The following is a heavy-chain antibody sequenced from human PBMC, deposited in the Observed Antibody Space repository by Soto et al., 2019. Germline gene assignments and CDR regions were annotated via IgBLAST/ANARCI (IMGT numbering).Heavy chain of an antibody. D-gene: IGHD4-17*01. J-gene: IGHJ5*02. CDR1: GFTFSSYA. V-gene: IGHV3-23*01. Sequence: EVQLLESGGGLVQPGGSLRLSCAASGFTFSSYAMSWVRQAPGKGLEWVSAISGSGGSTYYADSVKGRFTISRDNSKNTLYLQMNSLRAEDTAVYYCAKGPGRYGGNAYWFDPWGQGTLVTVSS. CDR3: AKGPGRYGGNAYWFDP. CDR2: ISGSGGST.